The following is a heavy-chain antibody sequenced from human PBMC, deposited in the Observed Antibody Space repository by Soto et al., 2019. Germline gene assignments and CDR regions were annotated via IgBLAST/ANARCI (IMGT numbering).Heavy chain of an antibody. CDR3: AKDAVPYNGKWDWFDS. CDR1: RFTFSDFS. CDR2: IGGGGTYK. D-gene: IGHD1-20*01. J-gene: IGHJ5*01. Sequence: DVQLLESGGGLVQPGGSLEPSCAASRFTFSDFSMRWGRQAPGKGLGWGASIGGGGTYKYYAESVKGRFTISRDNSKNTLYLQMDGLRDEDTAVYYCAKDAVPYNGKWDWFDSWGQGTLVIVSS. V-gene: IGHV3-23*01.